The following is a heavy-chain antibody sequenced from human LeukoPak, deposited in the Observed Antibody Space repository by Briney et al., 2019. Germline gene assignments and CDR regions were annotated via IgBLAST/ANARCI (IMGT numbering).Heavy chain of an antibody. Sequence: SQTLSLTCTVSGGSISSGGYYWSWIRQRPGKGLEWIGYIYYSGSTYYNPSLKSRVTISVDTSKNQFSLKLSSVTAADTAVYYCARSARYCSSTSCYEIPGDYWRQGTLVTVSS. V-gene: IGHV4-31*03. CDR1: GGSISSGGYY. CDR3: ARSARYCSSTSCYEIPGDY. J-gene: IGHJ4*02. CDR2: IYYSGST. D-gene: IGHD2-2*01.